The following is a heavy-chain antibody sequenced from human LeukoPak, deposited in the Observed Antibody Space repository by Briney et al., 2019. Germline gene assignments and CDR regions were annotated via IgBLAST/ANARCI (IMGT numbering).Heavy chain of an antibody. D-gene: IGHD3-22*01. CDR3: ARGPLYYYDSSGYYGASDI. J-gene: IGHJ3*02. V-gene: IGHV5-51*01. CDR2: IYPGDSDT. CDR1: GYSFTSYW. Sequence: GESLKISCKGSGYSFTSYWIGWVRLMPGKGLEWMGIIYPGDSDTRYSPSFQGQVTISADKSISTAYLQWSSLKASDTAMYYCARGPLYYYDSSGYYGASDIWGQGTMVTVSS.